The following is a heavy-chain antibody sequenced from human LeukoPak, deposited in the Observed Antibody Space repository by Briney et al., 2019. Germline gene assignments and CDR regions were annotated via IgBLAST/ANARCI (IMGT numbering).Heavy chain of an antibody. CDR3: AKDANYVRSSVYLIPICF. V-gene: IGHV3-23*01. D-gene: IGHD4/OR15-4a*01. CDR2: ISGNGLGT. J-gene: IGHJ1*01. Sequence: GGSLRLSCAASGFTFSRNSMNWVRQAPGKRLEWVAAISGNGLGTYYADSVKGRFNISRDNSRNTLYLQMNSLRIEDTAFYYCAKDANYVRSSVYLIPICFCGQGTLVTVSS. CDR1: GFTFSRNS.